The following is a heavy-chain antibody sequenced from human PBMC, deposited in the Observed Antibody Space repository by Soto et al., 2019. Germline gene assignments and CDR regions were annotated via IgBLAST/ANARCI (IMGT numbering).Heavy chain of an antibody. J-gene: IGHJ4*02. CDR3: AKDQMVRGVTHFDY. D-gene: IGHD3-10*01. V-gene: IGHV3-23*01. CDR1: GFTFSNYS. Sequence: GGSLRLSCAASGFTFSNYSMTWVRQAPGKGLEWVSSIIGSGGNTYYADSVKGRFTTSRDNSKNTLYLQMNSLRAEDTAIYYCAKDQMVRGVTHFDYWGQGSLVTVSS. CDR2: IIGSGGNT.